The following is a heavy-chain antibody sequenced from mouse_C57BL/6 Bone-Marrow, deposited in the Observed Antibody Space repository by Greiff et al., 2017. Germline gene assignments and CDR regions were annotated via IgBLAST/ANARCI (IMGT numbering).Heavy chain of an antibody. V-gene: IGHV1-9*01. D-gene: IGHD1-1*01. CDR1: GYTFTGYW. J-gene: IGHJ4*01. CDR2: ILPGSGST. Sequence: QVQLQQSGAELMKPGASVKLSCKATGYTFTGYWIEWVKQRPGHGLEWIGEILPGSGSTNNNEKFKGKATFTADTSSNTAYMQLSSLTTEDSAIYYCAGYYGSSPYAMDYWGQGTSVTVSS. CDR3: AGYYGSSPYAMDY.